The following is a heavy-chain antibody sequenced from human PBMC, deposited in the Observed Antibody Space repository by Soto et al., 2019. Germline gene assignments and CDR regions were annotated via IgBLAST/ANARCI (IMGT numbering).Heavy chain of an antibody. Sequence: PGGSLSLSCAAPGSTFISYGLSCVRPAPGKGLEWGSSLRGTGGSTYYTDSVKGRFTISRDNSKTTLYLQTNSLRAAETDVYHSAKNYDSSGYALPNGLDIWGQGTMVTVSS. CDR2: LRGTGGST. D-gene: IGHD3-22*01. CDR3: AKNYDSSGYALPNGLDI. J-gene: IGHJ3*02. V-gene: IGHV3-23*01. CDR1: GSTFISYG.